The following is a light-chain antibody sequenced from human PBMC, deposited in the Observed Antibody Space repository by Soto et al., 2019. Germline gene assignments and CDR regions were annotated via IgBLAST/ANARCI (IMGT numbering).Light chain of an antibody. V-gene: IGKV2-28*01. CDR1: QIHLHSNGYNY. J-gene: IGKJ1*01. CDR3: MQALQTPWT. CDR2: LGS. Sequence: DIVMTQSPLSLPVTPGEPASISCRSSQIHLHSNGYNYLDWYLQKPGQSPQLLIYLGSNRASGVPDRFSGSGSGADFTLKISRVEAEDVGVYYCMQALQTPWTFGQGTKVEIK.